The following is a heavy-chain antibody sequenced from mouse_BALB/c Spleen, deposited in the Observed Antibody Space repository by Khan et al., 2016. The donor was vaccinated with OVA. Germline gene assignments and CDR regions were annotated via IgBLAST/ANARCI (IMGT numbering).Heavy chain of an antibody. J-gene: IGHJ3*01. CDR2: ISYSGST. D-gene: IGHD1-1*01. Sequence: EVQLQESGPSLVKPSQSLSLTCTVTGYSITSDYAWNWIRQFPGNKLEWMGFISYSGSTSYKSSLKSRIFITRDTSKNQFFLQLNSVTTEDTATYYCARGTVGRFAYWGQGTLVTVSA. CDR1: GYSITSDYA. CDR3: ARGTVGRFAY. V-gene: IGHV3-2*02.